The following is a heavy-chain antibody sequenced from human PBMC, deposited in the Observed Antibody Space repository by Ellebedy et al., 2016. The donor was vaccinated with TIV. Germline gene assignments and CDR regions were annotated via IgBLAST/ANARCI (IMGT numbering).Heavy chain of an antibody. D-gene: IGHD1-26*01. V-gene: IGHV4-59*08. CDR2: VYYSGST. Sequence: SETLSLTXTVSGGALNLYYWTWVRQPPGKGLEWIGNVYYSGSTTYNPSLKSRVSMSTSTSKNHFSLRLYSVTAADTAVYYCARNMVGATYFDSWGQGILVTVSP. CDR1: GGALNLYY. CDR3: ARNMVGATYFDS. J-gene: IGHJ4*02.